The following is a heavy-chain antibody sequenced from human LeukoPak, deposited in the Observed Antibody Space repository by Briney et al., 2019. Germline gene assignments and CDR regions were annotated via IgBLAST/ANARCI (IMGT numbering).Heavy chain of an antibody. CDR2: ISGSGGST. Sequence: GGSLRPSCAASGFTFSSYAMSWVRQAPGKGLEWVSAISGSGGSTYYADSVKGRFTISRDNSKNTLYLQMNSLRAEDTAVYYCAKDGIAAAGLDYYMDVWGKGTTVTVSS. D-gene: IGHD6-13*01. CDR1: GFTFSSYA. V-gene: IGHV3-23*01. J-gene: IGHJ6*03. CDR3: AKDGIAAAGLDYYMDV.